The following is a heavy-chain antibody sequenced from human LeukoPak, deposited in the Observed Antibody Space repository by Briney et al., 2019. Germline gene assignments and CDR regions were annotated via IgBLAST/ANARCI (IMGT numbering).Heavy chain of an antibody. CDR2: IWYDGSNK. CDR3: ARALWSGPVYYGMDV. V-gene: IGHV3-33*01. Sequence: PGRSLRLSCAASGFTFSSYGMHWVRQAPGKGLEWVAVIWYDGSNKYYADSVKGRFTISRDNSKNSLYLQMNSLRAEDTAVYYCARALWSGPVYYGMDVWGQGTTVTVSS. CDR1: GFTFSSYG. J-gene: IGHJ6*02. D-gene: IGHD3-10*01.